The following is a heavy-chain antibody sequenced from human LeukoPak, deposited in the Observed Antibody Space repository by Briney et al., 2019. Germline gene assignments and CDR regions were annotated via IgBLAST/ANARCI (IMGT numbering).Heavy chain of an antibody. CDR3: ARDGAAYYDFWSGSGGGDY. Sequence: ASVKVSCKASGYTFTSYYMHWVRQAPGQGLEWMGIINPSGGSTSYAQKFQGRVTMTRDTSTSTVYMELSSLRSEDTAVYYCARDGAAYYDFWSGSGGGDYWGQGTLVTVSS. V-gene: IGHV1-46*01. D-gene: IGHD3-3*01. CDR2: INPSGGST. J-gene: IGHJ4*02. CDR1: GYTFTSYY.